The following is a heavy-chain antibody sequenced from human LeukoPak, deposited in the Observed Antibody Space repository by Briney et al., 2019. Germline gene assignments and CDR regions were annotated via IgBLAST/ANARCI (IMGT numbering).Heavy chain of an antibody. CDR2: ISSSSSYI. Sequence: GGSLRLSCAASGFTFSSYSMNWVRQAPGKGLEWVSSISSSSSYIYYADSVKGRFTISRDNAKNSLYLQMNSLRAEDTAVYYCARRGSSLFHAVDYWGQGTLVTVSS. CDR3: ARRGSSLFHAVDY. CDR1: GFTFSSYS. V-gene: IGHV3-21*01. J-gene: IGHJ4*02. D-gene: IGHD6-13*01.